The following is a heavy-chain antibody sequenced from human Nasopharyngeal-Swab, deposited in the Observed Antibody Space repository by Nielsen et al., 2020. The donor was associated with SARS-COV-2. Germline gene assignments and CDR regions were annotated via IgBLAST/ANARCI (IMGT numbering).Heavy chain of an antibody. Sequence: GASLKISCSASGFTFSTYTMNWVRQPPGKRLEWVSSFRGSSGKTYYADYVKGRFTISRDTSKNTLYLQMNSLRADDTAVYYCAKDGEGCYTSGWYYFDYWGQGTLVTVSS. V-gene: IGHV3-23*01. CDR1: GFTFSTYT. CDR3: AKDGEGCYTSGWYYFDY. CDR2: FRGSSGKT. D-gene: IGHD6-19*01. J-gene: IGHJ4*02.